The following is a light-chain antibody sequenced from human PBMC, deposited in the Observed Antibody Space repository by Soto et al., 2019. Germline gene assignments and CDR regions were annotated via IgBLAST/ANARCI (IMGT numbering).Light chain of an antibody. J-gene: IGKJ1*01. CDR2: DAS. CDR1: QSISSN. Sequence: EIVMTQSPATLSVSPGERATLSCRASQSISSNLAWFQQRPGQAPRLLIYDASTRATDIPARFSGSGSGTEFTLTISSLQSEDFAVYYCQQNNNWPRTFGQGTKVDIK. CDR3: QQNNNWPRT. V-gene: IGKV3-15*01.